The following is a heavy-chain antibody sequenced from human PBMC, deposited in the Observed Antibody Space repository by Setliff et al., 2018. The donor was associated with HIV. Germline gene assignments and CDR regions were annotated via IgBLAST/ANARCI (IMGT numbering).Heavy chain of an antibody. CDR1: SDSIGDYY. CDR2: VYASAYS. Sequence: SETLSLTCTVSSDSIGDYYWNWIRQPAGKGLEWIGRVYASAYSNYNPSLKSRVTMSVDTSQNQFSLKLRSVNAADTAVYYCARDWVTRSNYYGSGSPWYFDFWGRGILVTVSS. V-gene: IGHV4-4*07. J-gene: IGHJ2*01. D-gene: IGHD3-10*01. CDR3: ARDWVTRSNYYGSGSPWYFDF.